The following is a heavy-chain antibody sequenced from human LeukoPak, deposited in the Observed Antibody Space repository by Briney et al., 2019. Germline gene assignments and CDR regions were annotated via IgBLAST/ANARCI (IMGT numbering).Heavy chain of an antibody. CDR3: AKGPLTEVAGTTWDY. Sequence: GGSLRLSCAASGSTFSSYAMTWVRQVPGKGLEWVSAISGSGGSTYYADSVKGRFTISRDNSKNTLYVQMNSLRVDDTAVYYCAKGPLTEVAGTTWDYWGQGTLVTVSS. D-gene: IGHD6-19*01. V-gene: IGHV3-23*01. CDR1: GSTFSSYA. CDR2: ISGSGGST. J-gene: IGHJ4*02.